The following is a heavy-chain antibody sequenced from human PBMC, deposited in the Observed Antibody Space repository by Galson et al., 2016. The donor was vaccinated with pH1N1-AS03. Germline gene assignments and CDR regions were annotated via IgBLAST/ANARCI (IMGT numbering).Heavy chain of an antibody. D-gene: IGHD6-13*01. V-gene: IGHV3-30*04. Sequence: SLRLSCAASGFMFTNYSMHWVRQAPGKGLEWVAVMSYEGTTTYYADSVKGRFTISRDNSKNTLYLQMNSLRTEETALYYCAREEGGFGSNWLQTDALDIWGQGTMVTVSS. CDR3: AREEGGFGSNWLQTDALDI. J-gene: IGHJ3*02. CDR2: MSYEGTTT. CDR1: GFMFTNYS.